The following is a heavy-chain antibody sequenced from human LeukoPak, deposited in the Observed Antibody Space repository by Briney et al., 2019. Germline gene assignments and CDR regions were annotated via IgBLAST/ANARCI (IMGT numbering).Heavy chain of an antibody. Sequence: PSETLSLTCTVSGGSISSYYWSWIRQPAGKGLEWIGRIYTSGSTNYNPSLKSRVTMSVDTSKNQFSLKLSSVTAADTAVYYCAREEDCSSTSCSDAFDIWGQGTMVTVS. CDR2: IYTSGST. J-gene: IGHJ3*02. CDR3: AREEDCSSTSCSDAFDI. CDR1: GGSISSYY. V-gene: IGHV4-4*07. D-gene: IGHD2-2*01.